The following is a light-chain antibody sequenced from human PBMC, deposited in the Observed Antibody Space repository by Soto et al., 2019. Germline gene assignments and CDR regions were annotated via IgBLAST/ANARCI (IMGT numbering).Light chain of an antibody. V-gene: IGKV1-5*01. CDR1: QTINNW. Sequence: DIQMTQSPSTLSASIGDRVTVTCRASQTINNWLAWYQQKPGKAPKLLIYDASTLEGEVPSRFGASGSGTDFTLTITSLQPDDSATYYCQQYNSYPWTFGQGPKVEI. CDR3: QQYNSYPWT. CDR2: DAS. J-gene: IGKJ1*01.